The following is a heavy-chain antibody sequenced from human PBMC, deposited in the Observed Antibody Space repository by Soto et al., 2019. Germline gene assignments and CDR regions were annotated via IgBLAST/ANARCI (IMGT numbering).Heavy chain of an antibody. Sequence: EVQLLESGGHLVQPGGSLRLSCAASGFTFSRYAMSWVRQAPGRGLDWVSGITGSGSITYYAASVKGRFTISRDHSKNTVYLQMNSLRAEDTALYYCARDNLRWDAFDIWGQGTMVTVSS. CDR2: ITGSGSIT. D-gene: IGHD3-16*01. CDR1: GFTFSRYA. V-gene: IGHV3-23*01. CDR3: ARDNLRWDAFDI. J-gene: IGHJ3*02.